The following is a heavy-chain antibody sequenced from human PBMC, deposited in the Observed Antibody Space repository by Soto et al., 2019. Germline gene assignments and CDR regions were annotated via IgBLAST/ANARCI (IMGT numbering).Heavy chain of an antibody. D-gene: IGHD2-8*01. CDR3: ARDRIVLMVYPPAADAFDI. Sequence: ASVKFSCKASGYTFTSYGISWVRQAPGQGLEWMGWISAYNGNTNYAQKLQGRVTMTTDTSTSTAYMELRSLRSDDTAVYYCARDRIVLMVYPPAADAFDIWGQGTMVTVSS. CDR1: GYTFTSYG. J-gene: IGHJ3*02. CDR2: ISAYNGNT. V-gene: IGHV1-18*01.